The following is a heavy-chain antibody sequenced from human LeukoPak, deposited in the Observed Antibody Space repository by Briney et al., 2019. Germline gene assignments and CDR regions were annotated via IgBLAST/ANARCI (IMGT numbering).Heavy chain of an antibody. D-gene: IGHD5-12*01. CDR2: MNPNSGNT. V-gene: IGHV1-8*01. CDR3: ARVMGYDLYYFDY. Sequence: GASVKVSCKASGYTFTSYDINWVRQATGQGLEWMGWMNPNSGNTGYAQKFQGRVTMTRNTSISTAYMELSRLRSDDTAVYYCARVMGYDLYYFDYWGQGTLVTVSS. CDR1: GYTFTSYD. J-gene: IGHJ4*02.